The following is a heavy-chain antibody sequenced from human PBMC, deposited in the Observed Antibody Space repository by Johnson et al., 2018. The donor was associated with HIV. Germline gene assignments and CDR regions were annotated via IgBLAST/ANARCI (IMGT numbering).Heavy chain of an antibody. CDR1: GFTFSSYA. Sequence: VQLVESGGGVVQPGRSLRLSCAASGFTFSSYAMHWVRQAPGKGLEWVAVISYDGSNKYYADSVKGRFTISRDNSKNTLYLQMNSLKTEDTAVYYCTESGSYYPPDAFDIWGQGTMVTVSS. CDR2: ISYDGSNK. J-gene: IGHJ3*02. D-gene: IGHD1-26*01. V-gene: IGHV3-30-3*01. CDR3: TESGSYYPPDAFDI.